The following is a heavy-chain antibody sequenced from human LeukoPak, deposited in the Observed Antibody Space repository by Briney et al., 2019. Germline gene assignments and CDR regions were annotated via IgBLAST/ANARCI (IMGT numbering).Heavy chain of an antibody. V-gene: IGHV4-4*07. CDR3: ARTSLARTARNFDY. D-gene: IGHD5-18*01. CDR1: GGSISNYY. CDR2: IYTSGST. J-gene: IGHJ4*02. Sequence: PSETLSLTCTVSGGSISNYYWSWIRQPAGKGLEWIGRIYTSGSTDYNPSLKSRVTMSVDTSKNQFSLKLSSVTAADTAVYYCARTSLARTARNFDYWGQGTLVTVSS.